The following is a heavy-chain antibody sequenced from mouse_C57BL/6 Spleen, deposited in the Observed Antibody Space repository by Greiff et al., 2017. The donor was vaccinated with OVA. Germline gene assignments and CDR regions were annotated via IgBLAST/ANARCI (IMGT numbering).Heavy chain of an antibody. J-gene: IGHJ2*01. D-gene: IGHD1-1*01. V-gene: IGHV1-64*01. CDR3: ANYGSSPVYFDY. CDR2: IHPNSGST. Sequence: QVQLQQPGAELVKPGASVKLSCKASGYTFTSYWMHWVKQRPGQGLEWIGMIHPNSGSTNYNEKFKSKATLTVDKSSSTAYMQLSSLTSEDSAVYYCANYGSSPVYFDYWGQGTTLTVSS. CDR1: GYTFTSYW.